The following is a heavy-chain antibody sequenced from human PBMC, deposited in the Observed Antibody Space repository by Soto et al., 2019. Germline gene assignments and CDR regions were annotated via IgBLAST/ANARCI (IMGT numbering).Heavy chain of an antibody. Sequence: EVQLLESGGGLVQPGGSLRLSCAVSGFTFSSYAMNWVRQAPGKGLEWVSGVSSSGNSIHYADSVKGRFTISRDNSKNTMYLQMNSLRAEDTAVYYCTRVQNNYDTSGYPARPWGQGTLVTVSS. J-gene: IGHJ1*01. D-gene: IGHD3-22*01. CDR3: TRVQNNYDTSGYPARP. CDR2: VSSSGNSI. CDR1: GFTFSSYA. V-gene: IGHV3-23*01.